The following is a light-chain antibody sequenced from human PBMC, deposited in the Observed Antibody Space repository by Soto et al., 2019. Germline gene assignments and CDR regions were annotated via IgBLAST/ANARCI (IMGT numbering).Light chain of an antibody. CDR2: RSD. Sequence: QPVLTQPPSVSGAPGQRVTISCTGSSSNIGAGYDVHWYQQLPGTAPKLLIYRSDQRPSGVPDRFSGSKSGASASLAISGLRSEDEADYYCASWDDSLSARYVFGTGTKLTVL. CDR1: SSNIGAGYD. V-gene: IGLV1-40*01. J-gene: IGLJ1*01. CDR3: ASWDDSLSARYV.